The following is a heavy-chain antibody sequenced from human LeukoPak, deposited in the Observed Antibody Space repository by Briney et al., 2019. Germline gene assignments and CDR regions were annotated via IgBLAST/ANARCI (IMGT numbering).Heavy chain of an antibody. CDR1: GYTFTSYG. CDR3: ARARGDYDYVWGSYPSECDY. Sequence: GASVKVSCKASGYTFTSYGISWVRQAPGQGLEWMGWISTYNGYTNYAQKLQGRVTMTTDTSTSTAYMELRSLRPDDTAVYYCARARGDYDYVWGSYPSECDYWGQGTLVTVSS. V-gene: IGHV1-18*01. D-gene: IGHD3-16*01. CDR2: ISTYNGYT. J-gene: IGHJ4*02.